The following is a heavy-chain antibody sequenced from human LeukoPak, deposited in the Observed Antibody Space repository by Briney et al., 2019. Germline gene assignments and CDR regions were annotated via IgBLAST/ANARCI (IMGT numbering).Heavy chain of an antibody. Sequence: LGESLKISCKGSGYSFTSYWIGWVRQMPGKGLEWMGIIYPGDSDTRYSPSFQGQVTISADKSISTAYLQWSSLKASDTAMYYCARLSSANSKLLWFGELLNQGGFDPWGQGTLVTVSS. V-gene: IGHV5-51*01. CDR1: GYSFTSYW. D-gene: IGHD3-10*01. J-gene: IGHJ5*02. CDR3: ARLSSANSKLLWFGELLNQGGFDP. CDR2: IYPGDSDT.